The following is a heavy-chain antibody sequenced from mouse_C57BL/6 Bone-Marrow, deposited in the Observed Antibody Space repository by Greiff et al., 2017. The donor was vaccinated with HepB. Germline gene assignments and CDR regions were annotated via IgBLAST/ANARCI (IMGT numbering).Heavy chain of an antibody. J-gene: IGHJ3*01. CDR1: GFTFSSYA. CDR3: ARERGGDGAY. CDR2: ISDGGSYT. V-gene: IGHV5-4*01. D-gene: IGHD1-2*01. Sequence: DVKLVESGGGLVKPGGSLKLSCAASGFTFSSYAMSWVRQTPEKRLEWVATISDGGSYTYYPDNVKGRFTISRDNAKHNLYLQMSHLKSEDTAMYYCARERGGDGAYWGQGTLVTVSA.